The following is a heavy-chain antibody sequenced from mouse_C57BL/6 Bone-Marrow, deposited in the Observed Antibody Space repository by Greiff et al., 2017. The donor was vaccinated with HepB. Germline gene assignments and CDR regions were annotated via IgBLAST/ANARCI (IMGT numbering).Heavy chain of an antibody. CDR3: TVPRLAMDY. J-gene: IGHJ4*01. V-gene: IGHV14-4*01. CDR2: IDPENGDT. D-gene: IGHD5-1*01. CDR1: GFNIKDDY. Sequence: VQLKESGAELVRPGASVKLSCTASGFNIKDDYMHWVKQRPEQGLEWIGWIDPENGDTEHASKFQGKATIPADTSSNSAYLQLSSLTSEDTAVYYCTVPRLAMDYWGQGTSVTVSS.